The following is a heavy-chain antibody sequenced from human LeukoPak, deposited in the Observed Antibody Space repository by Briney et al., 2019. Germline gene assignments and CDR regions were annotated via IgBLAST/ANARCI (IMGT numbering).Heavy chain of an antibody. CDR3: ERGRWQQAYFDY. CDR1: GFTFSIYL. Sequence: GGSLRLPCAPWGFTFSIYLMLWVRPARGEGLEWGEVISYDQTDTHYADSLMGRFTHTRDNSKDKLYLQLNSLRAEDSAVYYCERGRWQQAYFDYWGQGTLVTVSS. V-gene: IGHV3-30*16. CDR2: ISYDQTDT. J-gene: IGHJ4*02. D-gene: IGHD6-13*01.